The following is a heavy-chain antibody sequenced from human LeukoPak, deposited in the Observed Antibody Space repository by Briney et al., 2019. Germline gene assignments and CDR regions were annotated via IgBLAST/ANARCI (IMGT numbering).Heavy chain of an antibody. D-gene: IGHD5-24*01. J-gene: IGHJ4*02. Sequence: GRSLRLSCAASGFTFSSYSMNWVRQAPGKGLEWVSYISSSSSTIYYADSVKGRFTISRDNAKNSLHLQMNSLRPEDTALYYCVKDRGLRNQWLQVTYDSWGQGTLVTVSS. CDR1: GFTFSSYS. CDR2: ISSSSSTI. CDR3: VKDRGLRNQWLQVTYDS. V-gene: IGHV3-48*04.